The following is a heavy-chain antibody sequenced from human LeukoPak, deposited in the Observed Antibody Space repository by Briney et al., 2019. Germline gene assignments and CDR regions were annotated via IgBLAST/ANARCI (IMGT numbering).Heavy chain of an antibody. CDR3: ARGKGYYDSSGYPHLDY. CDR1: GGTFSSYA. J-gene: IGHJ4*02. CDR2: IIPIFGTA. Sequence: SVKVSCRASGGTFSSYAISWVRQAPGQGLEWMGGIIPIFGTANYAQKFQGRVTITADKSTSTAYMELSSLRSEDTAVYYCARGKGYYDSSGYPHLDYWGQGTLVTVSS. D-gene: IGHD3-22*01. V-gene: IGHV1-69*06.